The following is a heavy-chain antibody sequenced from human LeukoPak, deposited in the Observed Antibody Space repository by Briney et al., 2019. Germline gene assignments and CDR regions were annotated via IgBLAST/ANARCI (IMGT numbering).Heavy chain of an antibody. V-gene: IGHV5-51*01. CDR2: IYPGDSDT. CDR3: ARRVATVVKGGDAFDI. CDR1: GYSFTSYW. J-gene: IGHJ3*02. Sequence: PGESLKISCKGSGYSFTSYWIGWVRQMPGKGLEWMGIIYPGDSDTRYSPSFQGQVTISADKSISTAYLQWSSLKASDTAMYYCARRVATVVKGGDAFDIWGQGTMVTVSS. D-gene: IGHD4-23*01.